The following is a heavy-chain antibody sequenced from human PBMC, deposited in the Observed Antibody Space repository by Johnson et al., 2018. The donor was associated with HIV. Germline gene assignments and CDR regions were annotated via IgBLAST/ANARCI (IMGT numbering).Heavy chain of an antibody. CDR2: ISYDGNKT. Sequence: QVQLVESGGGVVQPGRSLRLSCAASGFTFSSYAMHWVRQAPGEGLEWVAVISYDGNKTYYADSVRGLTISRDNSKNTLHLQMNSLRAEDTAVYYCAKDGATRAFDIWGQGTMVTVSS. J-gene: IGHJ3*02. CDR1: GFTFSSYA. D-gene: IGHD1-26*01. CDR3: AKDGATRAFDI. V-gene: IGHV3-30*18.